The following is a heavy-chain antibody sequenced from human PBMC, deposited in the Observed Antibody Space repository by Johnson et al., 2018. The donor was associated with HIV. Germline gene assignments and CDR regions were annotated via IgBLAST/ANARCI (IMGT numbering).Heavy chain of an antibody. D-gene: IGHD6-13*01. CDR1: GFTFSSYA. CDR2: ISYDGSNK. J-gene: IGHJ3*02. V-gene: IGHV3-30*04. CDR3: ARDTRNRPYRSSWLVDACDI. Sequence: QVQLVESGGGVVQPGRSLRLSCAASGFTFSSYAMHWVRQAPGKGLEWVAVISYDGSNKYYADSVKGRFTISRDNSKNTLYLQMNSLRAEDTAVYYCARDTRNRPYRSSWLVDACDIWGQGTMVTVSS.